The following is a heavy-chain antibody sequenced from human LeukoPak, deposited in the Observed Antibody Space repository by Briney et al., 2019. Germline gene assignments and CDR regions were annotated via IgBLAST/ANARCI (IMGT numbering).Heavy chain of an antibody. D-gene: IGHD3-22*01. V-gene: IGHV1-69*13. CDR2: IIPIFGTA. CDR1: GGTFISYA. CDR3: ARPNHYDSSGYYRQFDY. J-gene: IGHJ4*02. Sequence: SVKVSCKASGGTFISYAISWVRQAPGQGLEWMGGIIPIFGTANYAQKFQGRVTITADESTSTAYMELSSLRSEDTAVYYCARPNHYDSSGYYRQFDYWGQGTLVTVSS.